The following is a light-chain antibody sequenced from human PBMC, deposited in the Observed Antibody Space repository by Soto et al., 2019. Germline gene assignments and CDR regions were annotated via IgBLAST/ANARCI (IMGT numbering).Light chain of an antibody. CDR2: KAS. CDR3: QQYKTSLYS. CDR1: QSISSW. J-gene: IGKJ2*01. V-gene: IGKV1-5*03. Sequence: DIQMTQSPSTLSASVGDRVTITCRASQSISSWLAWYQQRPGKAPKLLIHKASNLESGVPSRFSGSRSGTEFTLTINSLQPDDFATYFCQQYKTSLYSFGQGTKVDIK.